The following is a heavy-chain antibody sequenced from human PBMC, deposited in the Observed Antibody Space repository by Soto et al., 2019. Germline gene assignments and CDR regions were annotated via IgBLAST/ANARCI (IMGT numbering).Heavy chain of an antibody. D-gene: IGHD6-13*01. Sequence: PSETLSLTCAVSGSSISSFYWSWIRQPPGKGLEWIGYIYYSGSTNYNPSLKSRVTISVDTSKNQFSLKLSSVTAADTAVYYCALAAAGTGLFDYWGQGTLVTVSS. J-gene: IGHJ4*02. CDR2: IYYSGST. V-gene: IGHV4-59*01. CDR3: ALAAAGTGLFDY. CDR1: GSSISSFY.